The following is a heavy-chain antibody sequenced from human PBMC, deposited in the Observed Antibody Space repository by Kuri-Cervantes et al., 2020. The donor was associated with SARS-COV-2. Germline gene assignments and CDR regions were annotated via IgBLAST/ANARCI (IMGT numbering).Heavy chain of an antibody. J-gene: IGHJ6*02. CDR1: GGSISSYY. CDR2: IYYSGST. CDR3: AAGAYCSSTSCYASYYYGMDV. D-gene: IGHD2-2*01. V-gene: IGHV4-59*01. Sequence: SETLSLTCAVSGGSISSYYWSWIRQPPGKGLEWIGYIYYSGSTNYNPSLKSRVTISVDTSKNQFSLKLSSVTAADTAVYYCAAGAYCSSTSCYASYYYGMDVWGQGTTVTVSS.